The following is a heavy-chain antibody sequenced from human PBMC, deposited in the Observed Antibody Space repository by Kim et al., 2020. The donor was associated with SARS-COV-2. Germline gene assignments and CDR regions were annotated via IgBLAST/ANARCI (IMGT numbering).Heavy chain of an antibody. V-gene: IGHV3-11*06. D-gene: IGHD3-10*01. CDR2: ISSSSSYT. J-gene: IGHJ4*02. Sequence: GGSLRLSCAASGFTFSDYYMSWIRQAPGKGLEWVSYISSSSSYTNYADSVKGRFTISRDNAKNSLYLQMNSLRAEDTAVYYCARDVSLVRGVIPIPLDYWGQGTLVTVSS. CDR1: GFTFSDYY. CDR3: ARDVSLVRGVIPIPLDY.